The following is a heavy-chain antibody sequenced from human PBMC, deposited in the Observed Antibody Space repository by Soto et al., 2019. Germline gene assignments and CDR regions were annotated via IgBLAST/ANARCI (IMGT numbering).Heavy chain of an antibody. D-gene: IGHD2-8*02. J-gene: IGHJ4*02. Sequence: QVQLVESAGGVVQPGRSLRLSCAVSGFTVSTYGMHWVRQAPVKGLEWVAVISRAGGTKYYADSVKGRFIISSDNSRNTLFLEMNSLRSDEMAVYYFTGEVASGYWGQGTLVTVSS. CDR3: TGEVASGY. V-gene: IGHV3-30*03. CDR1: GFTVSTYG. CDR2: ISRAGGTK.